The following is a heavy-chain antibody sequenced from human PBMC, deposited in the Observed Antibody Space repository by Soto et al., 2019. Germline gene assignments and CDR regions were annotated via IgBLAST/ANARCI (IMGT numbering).Heavy chain of an antibody. Sequence: QLQLQESGPGLVKPSETLSLTCTVSGGSISSSSYYWGWIRQPPGKGLEWIGSIYYSGSTYYNPSLKSRVTISVDTSKHQFSLKLSSVTAAATAVYYCARHSPPVLYSSSWYGFDYWGQGTLVTVSS. V-gene: IGHV4-39*01. CDR2: IYYSGST. CDR1: GGSISSSSYY. J-gene: IGHJ4*02. D-gene: IGHD6-13*01. CDR3: ARHSPPVLYSSSWYGFDY.